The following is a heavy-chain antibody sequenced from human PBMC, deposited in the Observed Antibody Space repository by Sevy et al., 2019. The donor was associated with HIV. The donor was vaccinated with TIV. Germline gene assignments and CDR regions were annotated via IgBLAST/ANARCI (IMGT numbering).Heavy chain of an antibody. CDR3: ARGIAAGGTDWYFDL. V-gene: IGHV1-2*02. CDR1: GYTFTDFY. D-gene: IGHD6-13*01. J-gene: IGHJ2*01. Sequence: ASVKVSCKASGYTFTDFYIHWVRQAPGQGLEWMGWINPKTGGTNNEQTFQDRVTMSRDTSISTHFIEMTRLRSDDTAVYYCARGIAAGGTDWYFDLWGRGTLVTVSS. CDR2: INPKTGGT.